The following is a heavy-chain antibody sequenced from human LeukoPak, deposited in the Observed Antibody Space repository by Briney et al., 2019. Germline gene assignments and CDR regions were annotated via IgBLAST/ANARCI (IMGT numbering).Heavy chain of an antibody. J-gene: IGHJ4*02. CDR3: ATKRNLKYSSSWYGWFDY. CDR2: ISAYNGNT. D-gene: IGHD6-13*01. Sequence: ASVKVSCKASGYTFTSYGISWVRQAPGQGLEWMGWISAYNGNTNYAQKLQGRVTMTTDTSTSTAYMELRSLRSDDTAVYYCATKRNLKYSSSWYGWFDYWGQGTLVTVSS. V-gene: IGHV1-18*01. CDR1: GYTFTSYG.